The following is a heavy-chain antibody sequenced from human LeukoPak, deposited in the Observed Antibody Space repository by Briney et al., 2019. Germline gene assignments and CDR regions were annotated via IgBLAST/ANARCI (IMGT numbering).Heavy chain of an antibody. D-gene: IGHD3-10*01. V-gene: IGHV4-34*01. CDR1: GGSFSGYY. Sequence: PSETLSLTCAVYGGSFSGYYWSWIRQPPGKGLEWIGEINHSGSTNYNPSLKSRVTISADTSKNQFSLKLSSVTAADTAVYYCARITMVRGVIRYYYGMDVWGQGTTVTVSS. CDR2: INHSGST. CDR3: ARITMVRGVIRYYYGMDV. J-gene: IGHJ6*02.